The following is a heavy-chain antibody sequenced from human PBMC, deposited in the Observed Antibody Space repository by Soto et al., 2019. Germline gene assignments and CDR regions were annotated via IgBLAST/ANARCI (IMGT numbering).Heavy chain of an antibody. CDR2: IYTSGST. CDR3: ARDLYYDSSGYNWFDP. V-gene: IGHV4-4*07. J-gene: IGHJ5*02. Sequence: QVQLQESGPGLVKPSETLSLTCTVSGGSISSYYWSWIRQPAGKGLEWIGRIYTSGSTNYNPSLKSRVTMSVDTSKNQFSLKLSSVTAADTAVYYCARDLYYDSSGYNWFDPWGQGTLVTVSS. CDR1: GGSISSYY. D-gene: IGHD3-22*01.